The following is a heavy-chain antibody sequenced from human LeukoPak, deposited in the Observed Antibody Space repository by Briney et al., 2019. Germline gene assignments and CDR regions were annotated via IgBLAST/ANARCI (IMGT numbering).Heavy chain of an antibody. CDR3: ARDPAAAGYYYYYMDV. CDR2: INPNSGGT. Sequence: ASVKVSCKASGYTFTGYYMHWVRQAPGQGLEWMGWINPNSGGTNYAQKFQGRVTMTRDTSISTAYMELSRLRSDDTAVYYCARDPAAAGYYYYYMDVWGKGTTVTVSS. D-gene: IGHD6-13*01. CDR1: GYTFTGYY. V-gene: IGHV1-2*02. J-gene: IGHJ6*03.